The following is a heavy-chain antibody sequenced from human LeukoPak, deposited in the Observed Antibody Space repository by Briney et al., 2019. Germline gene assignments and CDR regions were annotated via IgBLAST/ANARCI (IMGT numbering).Heavy chain of an antibody. CDR3: ARDPTTVTKGLDI. Sequence: PSETLSLTCTVSGGSISSHYWSWIRQPPGKGLEWIGCISYIGSTNYNPSLKSRVTISVHTSKNQFSLKLSSVTAADAAVYFCARDPTTVTKGLDIWGQGTMVTVSS. CDR1: GGSISSHY. V-gene: IGHV4-59*11. D-gene: IGHD4-17*01. CDR2: ISYIGST. J-gene: IGHJ3*02.